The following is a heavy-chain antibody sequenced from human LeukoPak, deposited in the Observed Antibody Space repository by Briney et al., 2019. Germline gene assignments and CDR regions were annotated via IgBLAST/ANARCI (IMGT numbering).Heavy chain of an antibody. Sequence: GGSLRLSCAASGFTFSSYSMNWVRQAPGKGLEWVSSISSSSSYIYYADSVKGRFTISRDNAKSSLYLQMNSLRAEDTAVYYCSRAPTSVYYGMDVWGKGTTVTVSS. CDR3: SRAPTSVYYGMDV. D-gene: IGHD1/OR15-1a*01. CDR1: GFTFSSYS. V-gene: IGHV3-21*01. CDR2: ISSSSSYI. J-gene: IGHJ6*04.